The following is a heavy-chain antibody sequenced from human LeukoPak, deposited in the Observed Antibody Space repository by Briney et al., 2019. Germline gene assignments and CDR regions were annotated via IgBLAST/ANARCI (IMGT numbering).Heavy chain of an antibody. CDR1: GGSISSSSYY. D-gene: IGHD6-25*01. J-gene: IGHJ6*02. V-gene: IGHV4-39*01. CDR3: ARGRRQRIYYYYGMDV. CDR2: IYYSGST. Sequence: SETLSLTCTVSGGSISSSSYYWGWIRQPPGKGLEWIGSIYYSGSTYYNPSLKSRVTISVDTSKNQFSLKLSSVTAADTAVYYCARGRRQRIYYYYGMDVWGQGTTVTVSS.